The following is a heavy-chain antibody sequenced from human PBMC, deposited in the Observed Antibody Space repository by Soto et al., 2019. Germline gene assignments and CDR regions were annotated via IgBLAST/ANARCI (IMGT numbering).Heavy chain of an antibody. CDR3: ASTTITMVRGVVDY. Sequence: GGSLRLSCAASGFTVSSNYMSWVRQAPGKGLEWVSVIYSGGSTYYADSVKGRFTIPRHNSKNTLYLQMNSLRAEDTAVYYCASTTITMVRGVVDYWGQGTLVTVSS. J-gene: IGHJ4*02. CDR2: IYSGGST. V-gene: IGHV3-53*04. D-gene: IGHD3-10*01. CDR1: GFTVSSNY.